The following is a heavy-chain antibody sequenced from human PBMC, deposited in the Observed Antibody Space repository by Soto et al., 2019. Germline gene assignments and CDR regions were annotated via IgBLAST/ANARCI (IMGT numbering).Heavy chain of an antibody. CDR1: GFTFSSYA. V-gene: IGHV1-18*01. D-gene: IGHD2-2*01. CDR2: ISAHNGNT. J-gene: IGHJ4*02. Sequence: QVQLVESGGGVVQPGRSLRLSCAASGFTFSSYAMHWVRQAPGKGLEWVGWISAHNGNTNYAQKLQGRVTMTTDTSASTAYMELRSLRSDDTAVYYCARDCSNTNCFTVYWGQGTLVTVSS. CDR3: ARDCSNTNCFTVY.